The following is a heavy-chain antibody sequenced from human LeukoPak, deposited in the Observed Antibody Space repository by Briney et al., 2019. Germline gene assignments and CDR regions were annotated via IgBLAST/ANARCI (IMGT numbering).Heavy chain of an antibody. CDR2: ISGGGGST. CDR1: GFTFTSYS. Sequence: GGSLRLSCAASGFTFTSYSMNWVRQAPGKGLEWVSTISGGGGSTYYADSAKGRFTISRDNAKKSLYLEMNSLRAEDTAVYYCARDDLGTSYFYYGLDVWGQGTTVTVSS. CDR3: ARDDLGTSYFYYGLDV. V-gene: IGHV3-23*01. D-gene: IGHD3/OR15-3a*01. J-gene: IGHJ6*02.